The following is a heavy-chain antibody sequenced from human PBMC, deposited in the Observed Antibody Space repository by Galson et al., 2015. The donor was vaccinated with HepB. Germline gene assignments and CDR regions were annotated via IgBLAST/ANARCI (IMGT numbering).Heavy chain of an antibody. CDR3: ARDVVLMVYPVYGDSTRGENWFDP. CDR1: GYSFTDYA. J-gene: IGHJ5*02. V-gene: IGHV1-3*01. CDR2: INAGNGKT. Sequence: SVKVSCKASGYSFTDYAVHWVRQAPGQRLEWMGWINAGNGKTEYSQKFQGRFTITRDTSATTAYMELSSLTSEDTAVYYCARDVVLMVYPVYGDSTRGENWFDPWGQGTLVTVSS. D-gene: IGHD2-8*01.